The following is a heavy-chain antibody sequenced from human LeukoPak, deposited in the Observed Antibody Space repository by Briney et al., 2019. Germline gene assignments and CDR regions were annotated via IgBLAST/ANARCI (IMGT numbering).Heavy chain of an antibody. CDR2: ISYDGNNK. V-gene: IGHV3-30-3*01. CDR3: ARDLAGYGGAFDI. D-gene: IGHD5-12*01. J-gene: IGHJ3*02. Sequence: GGSLRLSCAASGFTFSSYSMHWVRQAPGKGLEWVAVISYDGNNKSYADSVKGRFTISRDNSKSSLHVQMNSLRAEDTAVYYCARDLAGYGGAFDIWGQGTMVTV. CDR1: GFTFSSYS.